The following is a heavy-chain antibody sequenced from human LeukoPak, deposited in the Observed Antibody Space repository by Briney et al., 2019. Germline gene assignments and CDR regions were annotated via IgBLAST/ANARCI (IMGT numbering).Heavy chain of an antibody. D-gene: IGHD4/OR15-4a*01. Sequence: ASVKVSFKTSGYTFTSCAIHWVRQAPGQRLEWMGWINTGNGNTKYSQNFQGRVTITRDASASTAYMELSSLRSEDTAAYYCARVGGGHYGALDYWGQGTLVTVSS. V-gene: IGHV1-3*04. J-gene: IGHJ4*02. CDR3: ARVGGGHYGALDY. CDR1: GYTFTSCA. CDR2: INTGNGNT.